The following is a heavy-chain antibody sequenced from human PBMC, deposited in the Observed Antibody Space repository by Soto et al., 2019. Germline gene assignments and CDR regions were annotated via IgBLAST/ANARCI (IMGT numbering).Heavy chain of an antibody. CDR1: GFTFSNAW. CDR3: TTLDSSGYS. D-gene: IGHD6-19*01. J-gene: IGHJ5*02. CDR2: VKSKTDGGTT. Sequence: GSLRLSCAASGFTFSNAWMNWVRQSPGKGLEWVGHVKSKTDGGTTDYAAPVKGRFTISRDDSKDTLYLQMNSLKTEDTAVYYCTTLDSSGYSWGQGTLVTVSS. V-gene: IGHV3-15*07.